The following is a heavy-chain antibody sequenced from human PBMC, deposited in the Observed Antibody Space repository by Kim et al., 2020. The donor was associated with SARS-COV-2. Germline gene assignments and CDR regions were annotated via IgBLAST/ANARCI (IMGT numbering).Heavy chain of an antibody. CDR1: GGSFSGYS. CDR3: ARGRAGVVPAPVLGLGPYYEYYIMDV. CDR2: INHSGSP. D-gene: IGHD3-22*01. V-gene: IGHV4-34*01. J-gene: IGHJ6*02. Sequence: SETLSLTCAVYGGSFSGYSWTWIRQPPGKGLEWIGEINHSGSPKYNPSLQSRVPISIDTSKNQFSLRLRSVTAADTAVYYCARGRAGVVPAPVLGLGPYYEYYIMDVWGRGTTVTVSS.